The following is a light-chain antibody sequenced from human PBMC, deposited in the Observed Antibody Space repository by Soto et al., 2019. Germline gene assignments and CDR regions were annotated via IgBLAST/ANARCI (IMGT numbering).Light chain of an antibody. J-gene: IGKJ5*01. CDR1: QSVSSN. Sequence: EIVMTQSPATLSVSPGERATLSCRASQSVSSNLAWYQQKPGQAPRLLIYGASTRATGIPARFSGSGSGTEFTLTISSMQFEDFAVYYCHQYNNCPPITFGQGTRLEIK. CDR2: GAS. CDR3: HQYNNCPPIT. V-gene: IGKV3-15*01.